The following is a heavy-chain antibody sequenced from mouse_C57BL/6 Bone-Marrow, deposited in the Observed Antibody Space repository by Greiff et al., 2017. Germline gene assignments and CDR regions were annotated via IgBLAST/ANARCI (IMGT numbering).Heavy chain of an antibody. CDR2: FYPGSGSI. Sequence: QVQLQQSGAELVKPGASVKLSCKASGYTFTEYTIHWVKPRSGQGLEWIGWFYPGSGSIKYNEKFKDKATLTAAKSSSTVYMELSRLTSEDSAVYFGARHESLYYYGSRFDYWGQGTTLTVSS. CDR3: ARHESLYYYGSRFDY. V-gene: IGHV1-62-2*01. D-gene: IGHD1-1*01. CDR1: GYTFTEYT. J-gene: IGHJ2*01.